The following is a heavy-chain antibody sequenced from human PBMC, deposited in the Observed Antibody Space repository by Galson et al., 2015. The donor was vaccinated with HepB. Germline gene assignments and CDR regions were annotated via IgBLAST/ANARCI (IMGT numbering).Heavy chain of an antibody. CDR2: ISDDGNNK. D-gene: IGHD3-3*01. CDR3: VQGVTIFGVVGELFDH. V-gene: IGHV3-30-3*01. Sequence: SLRVSCAASGFIFNGYVMHWVRQAPGKGLEWVAIISDDGNNKYYADSVKGRFTISRDNSKNTLYLQMNSLRTEDTAVYYCVQGVTIFGVVGELFDHWGQGTLVTVSS. CDR1: GFIFNGYV. J-gene: IGHJ4*02.